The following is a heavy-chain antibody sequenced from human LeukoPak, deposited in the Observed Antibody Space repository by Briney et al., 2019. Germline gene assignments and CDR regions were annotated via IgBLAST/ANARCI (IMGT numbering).Heavy chain of an antibody. CDR3: ARGPATAMVNPQLDY. D-gene: IGHD5-18*01. CDR2: IHYSGNT. J-gene: IGHJ4*02. Sequence: PSETLSLTCTVSGGSISSYYWSWIRQPPGKGLEWIGYIHYSGNTNYNPSLKSRVTISLVTSKNQFSLKLSSVTAADTAVYYCARGPATAMVNPQLDYWGQGTLVTVSS. CDR1: GGSISSYY. V-gene: IGHV4-59*12.